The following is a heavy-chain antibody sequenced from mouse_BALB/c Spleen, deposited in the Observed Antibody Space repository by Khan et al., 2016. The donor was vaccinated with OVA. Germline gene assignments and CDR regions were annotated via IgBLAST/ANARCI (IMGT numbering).Heavy chain of an antibody. CDR1: GYTFTDYY. CDR2: ISPGSGDT. CDR3: AGRNYFGYCFAY. J-gene: IGHJ3*01. D-gene: IGHD1-2*01. Sequence: QVQLQQSGAELARPGASVKLSCKASGYTFTDYYINWVKPRPGQGLEWIGEISPGSGDTYYNERFKGKATLTADKSSSTAYMQLSSLTSEASAGYCCAGRNYFGYCFAYWGQGTLVTVSA. V-gene: IGHV1-77*01.